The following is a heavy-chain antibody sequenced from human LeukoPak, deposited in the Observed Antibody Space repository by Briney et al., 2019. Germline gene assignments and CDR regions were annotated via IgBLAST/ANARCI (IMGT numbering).Heavy chain of an antibody. Sequence: RASVKVSCKASGGTFSSYAITWVRQAPGQGLEWMGRIIPILGIANYAQKFQGRVTITADTSTSTAYMELSSLRSEDTAVYYCAREKVATRDTDYWGQGPLVTVPS. J-gene: IGHJ4*02. CDR2: IIPILGIA. CDR1: GGTFSSYA. D-gene: IGHD5-12*01. V-gene: IGHV1-69*04. CDR3: AREKVATRDTDY.